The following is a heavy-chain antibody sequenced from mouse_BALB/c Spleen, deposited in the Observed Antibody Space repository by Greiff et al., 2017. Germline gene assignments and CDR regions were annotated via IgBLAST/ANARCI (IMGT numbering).Heavy chain of an antibody. CDR3: AKSNYGSSSFAY. CDR2: ISSGSSTI. V-gene: IGHV5-17*02. J-gene: IGHJ3*01. CDR1: GFTFSSFG. Sequence: EVKVVESGGGLVQPGGSRKLSCAASGFTFSSFGMHWVRQAPEKGLEWVAYISSGSSTIYYADTVKGRFTISRDNPKNTLFLQMTSLRSEDTAMYYCAKSNYGSSSFAYWGQGTLVTVSA. D-gene: IGHD1-1*01.